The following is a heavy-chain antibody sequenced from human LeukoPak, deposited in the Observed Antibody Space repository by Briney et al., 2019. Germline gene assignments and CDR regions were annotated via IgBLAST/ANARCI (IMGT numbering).Heavy chain of an antibody. V-gene: IGHV3-15*07. Sequence: GGSLRLSCAASGFNVNNAWMSWVRQAPGKGLEWVGRIRSKIDGGATDYAAPVKGRFTISRDDSKNTLYLQINSLKIEDTAMYYCYTSITDYWGQGILVTVSS. CDR1: GFNVNNAW. CDR2: IRSKIDGGAT. J-gene: IGHJ4*02. CDR3: YTSITDY. D-gene: IGHD2-21*01.